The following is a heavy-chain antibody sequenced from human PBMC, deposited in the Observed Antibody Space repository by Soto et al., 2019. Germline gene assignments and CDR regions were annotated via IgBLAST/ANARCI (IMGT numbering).Heavy chain of an antibody. Sequence: GGSLRLSCAASGFSLSSSWMHWVRQAPGKGLEWVSGISWNSGSIGYADSVKGRFTISRDNAKNSLYLQMNSLRAEDTALYYCAKDRRAAAGPYYFDYWGQGTLVTVSS. CDR2: ISWNSGSI. J-gene: IGHJ4*02. CDR1: GFSLSSSW. D-gene: IGHD6-13*01. CDR3: AKDRRAAAGPYYFDY. V-gene: IGHV3-9*01.